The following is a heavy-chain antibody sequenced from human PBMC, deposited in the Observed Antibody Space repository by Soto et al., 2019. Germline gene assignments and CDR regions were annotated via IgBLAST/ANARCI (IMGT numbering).Heavy chain of an antibody. CDR3: ARPVVTATPLYYNYGMDV. CDR2: INSDGSST. V-gene: IGHV3-74*01. J-gene: IGHJ6*02. D-gene: IGHD2-21*02. Sequence: AVSLKLPCAASGFTFSSYWLHWVRQAPGKGQVWVSRINSDGSSTSYAESVKGRFTISRDNAKNSLYLQMNSLRAEDTAVYYCARPVVTATPLYYNYGMDVWGQGTTVTVSS. CDR1: GFTFSSYW.